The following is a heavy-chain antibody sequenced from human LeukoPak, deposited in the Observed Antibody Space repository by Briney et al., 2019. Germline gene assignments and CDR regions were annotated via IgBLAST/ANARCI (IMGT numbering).Heavy chain of an antibody. V-gene: IGHV3-30*18. D-gene: IGHD3-10*01. CDR3: AKEPYGSGSYHWFDP. J-gene: IGHJ5*02. Sequence: PTGGSLRLSCAASGFTFSNFDMHWVRQAPGKGLEWVALISYDGSNKFYANSVKGRFTISRDTSKNTVYLQMNSLRAEDTAVYYCAKEPYGSGSYHWFDPWGQGTLVIVSS. CDR1: GFTFSNFD. CDR2: ISYDGSNK.